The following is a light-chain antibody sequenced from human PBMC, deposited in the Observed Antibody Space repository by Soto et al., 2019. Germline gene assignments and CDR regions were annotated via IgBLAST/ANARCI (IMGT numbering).Light chain of an antibody. Sequence: QSVLTQAASVSGSPAQSITISCSGTSSDVGRYNYVSWYQQHPCKAPKLMIYEVNNLPSGVSNRFSGSKSDNTASLTISGLQAEDEADYYCCSYTTSSTYVFGTGTKVTVL. CDR3: CSYTTSSTYV. CDR2: EVN. J-gene: IGLJ1*01. V-gene: IGLV2-14*01. CDR1: SSDVGRYNY.